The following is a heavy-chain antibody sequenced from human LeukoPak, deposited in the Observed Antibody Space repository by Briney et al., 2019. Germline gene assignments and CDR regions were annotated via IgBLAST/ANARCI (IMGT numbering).Heavy chain of an antibody. CDR3: ARSPRYDFWSGYSSYYFDY. V-gene: IGHV4-34*01. J-gene: IGHJ4*02. CDR2: INHSGST. Sequence: PSETLSLTCAVYGGFFSGYYCSWIRQPPGKGLAWIGEINHSGSTNYNPSLKSRVTISVDTSKNQFSLKLSSVTAADTAVYYCARSPRYDFWSGYSSYYFDYWGQGTLVTVSS. CDR1: GGFFSGYY. D-gene: IGHD3-3*01.